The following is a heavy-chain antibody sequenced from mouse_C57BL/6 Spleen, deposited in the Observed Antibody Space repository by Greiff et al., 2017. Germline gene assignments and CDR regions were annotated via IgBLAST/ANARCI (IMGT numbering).Heavy chain of an antibody. CDR3: ARAFDYYGSSYYWYFDV. J-gene: IGHJ1*03. D-gene: IGHD1-1*01. Sequence: EVQLVESGGGLVKPGGSLKLSCAASGSTFSSYAMSWVRQTPEKRLEWVATISDGGSYTYYPDNVKGRFTISRDNAKNNLYLQMSHLKSEDTAMYYCARAFDYYGSSYYWYFDVWGTGTTVTVSS. V-gene: IGHV5-4*01. CDR2: ISDGGSYT. CDR1: GSTFSSYA.